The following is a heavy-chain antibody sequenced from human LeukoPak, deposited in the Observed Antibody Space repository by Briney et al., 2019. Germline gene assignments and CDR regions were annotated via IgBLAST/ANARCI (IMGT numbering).Heavy chain of an antibody. CDR3: ARERFDYYDSSGYYYPYYFDY. Sequence: GGSLRLSCAASGFTFSSYAMHWVRQAPGKGLEGVAVISYDGSNKYYADSVKGRFTISRDNSKNTLYLQMNSLRAEDTAVYYCARERFDYYDSSGYYYPYYFDYWGQGTLVTVSS. V-gene: IGHV3-30*04. CDR1: GFTFSSYA. J-gene: IGHJ4*02. D-gene: IGHD3-22*01. CDR2: ISYDGSNK.